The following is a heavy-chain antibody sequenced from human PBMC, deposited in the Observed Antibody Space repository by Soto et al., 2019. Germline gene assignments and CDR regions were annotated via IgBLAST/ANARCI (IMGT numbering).Heavy chain of an antibody. CDR3: ARPDSSGYTIVDY. Sequence: PGGSLRLSCAASGFTFSSYWMHWVRQAPGKGLVWVSRINSDGSSTSYADSVKGRFTISRDNAKNTLYLQMNSLRAEDTAVYYCARPDSSGYTIVDYWGQGTLVTVSS. V-gene: IGHV3-74*01. D-gene: IGHD3-22*01. CDR1: GFTFSSYW. CDR2: INSDGSST. J-gene: IGHJ4*02.